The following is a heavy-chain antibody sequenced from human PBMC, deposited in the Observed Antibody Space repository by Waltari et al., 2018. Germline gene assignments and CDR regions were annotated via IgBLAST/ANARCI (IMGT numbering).Heavy chain of an antibody. CDR1: GGTFSSYA. V-gene: IGHV1-69*05. CDR2: IIPIFGTA. D-gene: IGHD5-12*01. CDR3: ATHSQGGYSGYPGGDAFDI. Sequence: QVQLVQSGAEVKKPGSSVKVSCKASGGTFSSYAISWVRQAPGQGLEWLGGIIPIFGTANYEQKFQGRGTITTDESTSTAYMELSSLRSEDTAVYYCATHSQGGYSGYPGGDAFDIWGQGTMVTVSS. J-gene: IGHJ3*02.